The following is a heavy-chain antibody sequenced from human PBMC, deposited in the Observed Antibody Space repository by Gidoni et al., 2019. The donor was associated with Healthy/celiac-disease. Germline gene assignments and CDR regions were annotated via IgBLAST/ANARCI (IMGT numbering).Heavy chain of an antibody. CDR3: ARDEPYYYDSSGYLDYFQH. J-gene: IGHJ1*01. CDR2: ISSSGSTI. Sequence: QVQLVESWRGLVKPGWSLRLSCAASGFTFCAYYLRWIRQAPVKGLEWVSYISSSGSTIYYADSVKGRFTISRDNAKNTMYLQMNSLRAEDTAVYYCARDEPYYYDSSGYLDYFQHWGQGTLVTVSS. V-gene: IGHV3-11*01. CDR1: GFTFCAYY. D-gene: IGHD3-22*01.